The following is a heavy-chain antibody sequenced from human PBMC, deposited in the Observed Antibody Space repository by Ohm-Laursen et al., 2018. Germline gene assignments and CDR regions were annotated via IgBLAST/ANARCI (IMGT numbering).Heavy chain of an antibody. Sequence: SLRLSCAASGFTFTTYAMSWVHQVPGKGLEWVSAISGSGAGTYYADSVKGRFTISRDNSKNTLYLQMNSLRAEDMAIYYCAKDGDYGGNAILSRFDYWGQGTLVTVSS. D-gene: IGHD4-23*01. J-gene: IGHJ4*02. CDR3: AKDGDYGGNAILSRFDY. CDR1: GFTFTTYA. CDR2: ISGSGAGT. V-gene: IGHV3-23*01.